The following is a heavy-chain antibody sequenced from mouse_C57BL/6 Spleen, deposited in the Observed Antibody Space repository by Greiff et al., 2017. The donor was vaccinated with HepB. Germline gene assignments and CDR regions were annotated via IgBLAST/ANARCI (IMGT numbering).Heavy chain of an antibody. J-gene: IGHJ1*03. CDR1: GFTFSDYY. CDR3: ARDGRYGNWYFDV. CDR2: INYDGSST. V-gene: IGHV5-16*01. Sequence: EVKLVESEGGLVQPGSSMKLSCTASGFTFSDYYMAWVRQVPEKGLEWVANINYDGSSTYYLDSLKSRFIISRDNAKNILYLQMSSLKSEDTATYYCARDGRYGNWYFDVWGTGTTVTVSS. D-gene: IGHD2-10*02.